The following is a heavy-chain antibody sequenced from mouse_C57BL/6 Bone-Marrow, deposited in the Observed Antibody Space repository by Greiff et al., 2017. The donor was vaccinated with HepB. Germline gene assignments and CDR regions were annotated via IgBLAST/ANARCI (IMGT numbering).Heavy chain of an antibody. CDR3: ARDRGEMDY. Sequence: VQLQQSGPGLVKPSQSLSLTCSVTGYSITSGYYWNWIRQFPGNKLEWMGYISYDGSNNYNPSLKNRISITRDTSKNQFFLKLNSVTTEDTATYYCARDRGEMDYWGQGTSVTVSS. CDR1: GYSITSGYY. V-gene: IGHV3-6*01. D-gene: IGHD3-1*01. J-gene: IGHJ4*01. CDR2: ISYDGSN.